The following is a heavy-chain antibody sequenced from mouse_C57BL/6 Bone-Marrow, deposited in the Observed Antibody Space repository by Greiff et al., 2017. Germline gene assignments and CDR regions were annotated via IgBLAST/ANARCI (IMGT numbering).Heavy chain of an antibody. CDR2: IDPSDSYT. J-gene: IGHJ2*01. CDR1: GYTFTSYW. D-gene: IGHD4-1*01. V-gene: IGHV1-69*01. CDR3: ARELFDY. Sequence: VQLQQPGAELVMPGASVKLSCKASGYTFTSYWMHWVKQRPGQGLEWIGEIDPSDSYTNYNQKFKGKSTLTVDNSYSTAYMQLNSLTSDDSTVYYCARELFDYWGQGTTLTVSS.